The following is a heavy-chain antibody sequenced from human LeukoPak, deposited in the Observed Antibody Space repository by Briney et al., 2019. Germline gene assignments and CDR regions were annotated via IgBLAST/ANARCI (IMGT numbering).Heavy chain of an antibody. CDR2: ISGSGGRT. Sequence: GGSLRLSCAVFGITLNNYGMSWVRLAPGKGLEWVAGISGSGGRTNYADSVKGRFTIYRDNAKNTLYLQMNSLRAEDTAMYFCAKRGVVIRVILVGFHKEAYYFDSWGQGALVTVSS. CDR3: AKRGVVIRVILVGFHKEAYYFDS. CDR1: GITLNNYG. V-gene: IGHV3-23*01. D-gene: IGHD3-22*01. J-gene: IGHJ4*02.